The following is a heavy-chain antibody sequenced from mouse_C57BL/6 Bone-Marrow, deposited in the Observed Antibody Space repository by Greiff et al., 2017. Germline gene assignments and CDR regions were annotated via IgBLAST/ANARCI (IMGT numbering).Heavy chain of an antibody. D-gene: IGHD2-5*01. CDR1: GYTFTSYW. CDR3: KFGYYSNPFAY. J-gene: IGHJ3*01. V-gene: IGHV1-5*01. CDR2: IYPGNSDT. Sequence: VHVKQSGTVLVRPGASVKMSCKTSGYTFTSYWMHWVKQRPGQGLEWIGAIYPGNSDTSYNQKFKGKAKLTAVTSASTAYMELSSLTNEDSAVYYCKFGYYSNPFAYWGQGTLVTVSA.